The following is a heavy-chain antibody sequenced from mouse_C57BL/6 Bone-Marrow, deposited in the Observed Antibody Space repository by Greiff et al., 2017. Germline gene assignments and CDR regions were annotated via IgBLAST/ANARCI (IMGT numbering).Heavy chain of an antibody. CDR3: ARNYYGSRTYWYFDV. V-gene: IGHV5-17*01. CDR1: GFTFSDYG. Sequence: EVNVVESGGGLVKPGGSLKLSCAASGFTFSDYGMHWVRQAPEKGLEWVAYISSGSSTIYYADTVKGRFTISRDNAKNTLFLQMTSLRSEDTAMYYCARNYYGSRTYWYFDVWGTGTTVTVSS. D-gene: IGHD1-1*01. CDR2: ISSGSSTI. J-gene: IGHJ1*03.